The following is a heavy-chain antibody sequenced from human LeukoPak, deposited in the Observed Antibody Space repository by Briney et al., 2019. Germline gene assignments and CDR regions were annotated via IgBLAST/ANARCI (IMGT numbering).Heavy chain of an antibody. J-gene: IGHJ4*02. CDR1: GGSVSSGSYY. CDR3: ARDRYALTFDY. V-gene: IGHV4-61*01. Sequence: SETLSLTCTVSGGSVSSGSYYGRWLRQPPGKGLEWIVYIYYSGSTNYNPSLKSRVTMSVDTSKNQFSLKLSSVTAADTAVYYCARDRYALTFDYWGQGTLVTVSS. D-gene: IGHD3-16*01. CDR2: IYYSGST.